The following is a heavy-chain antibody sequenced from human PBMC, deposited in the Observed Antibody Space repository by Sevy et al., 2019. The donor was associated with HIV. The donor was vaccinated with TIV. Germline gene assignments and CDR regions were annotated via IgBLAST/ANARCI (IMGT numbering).Heavy chain of an antibody. Sequence: ASVKVSCKASGYTFTSYGISWVRQAPGQGLEWMGWISAYNGNTNYAQKLQGRVTMTTDTSTRTAYMELRGLRSDDTAVYYGARRIRFREYRYNWFDPWGQGTLVTVSS. D-gene: IGHD3-10*01. J-gene: IGHJ5*02. CDR2: ISAYNGNT. V-gene: IGHV1-18*01. CDR3: ARRIRFREYRYNWFDP. CDR1: GYTFTSYG.